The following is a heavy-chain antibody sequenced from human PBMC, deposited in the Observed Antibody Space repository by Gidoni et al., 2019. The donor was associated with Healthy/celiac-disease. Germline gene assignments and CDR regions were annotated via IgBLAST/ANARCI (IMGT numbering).Heavy chain of an antibody. CDR1: GGSVSSGSDY. Sequence: QVQLQESGPGLVTPSETLSPTCTGAGGSVSSGSDYWSWIRQPPGKGLEWIGYIYYSGSTNYHPSLKRRVTISVDTSTNQFSLKLGSVTAADTAVYYCAYSSGGYCSGGSCLYYYGMDVWGQGTPVPVSS. CDR3: AYSSGGYCSGGSCLYYYGMDV. V-gene: IGHV4-61*01. CDR2: IYYSGST. D-gene: IGHD2-15*01. J-gene: IGHJ6*02.